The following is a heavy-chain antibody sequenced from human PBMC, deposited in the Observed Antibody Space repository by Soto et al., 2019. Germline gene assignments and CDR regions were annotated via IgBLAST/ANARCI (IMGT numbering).Heavy chain of an antibody. CDR3: AALITTGTTLSDY. J-gene: IGHJ4*02. CDR2: IVVGSGNT. CDR1: GFTFTSSA. D-gene: IGHD1-1*01. V-gene: IGHV1-58*01. Sequence: SVKVSCKXSGFTFTSSAVQWVRQARGQRLEWIGWIVVGSGNTNYAQKFQERVTITRDMSTSTAYMELSSLRSEDTAVYYCAALITTGTTLSDYWGQGTLVTVSS.